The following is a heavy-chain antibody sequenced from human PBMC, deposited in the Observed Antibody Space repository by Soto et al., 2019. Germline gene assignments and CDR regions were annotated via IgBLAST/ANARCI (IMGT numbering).Heavy chain of an antibody. Sequence: QVQLVQSGAEVKKPGSSVKVSCKASGGTFSSYAISWVRQAPGQGLEWMGGIIPIFGTANYAQKFKGRVTITADKSTSTAYMELSSLRSEDTAVYYWAREVRGGSGSYRYYYGMDVWGQGTTVTVSS. J-gene: IGHJ6*02. CDR2: IIPIFGTA. CDR3: AREVRGGSGSYRYYYGMDV. CDR1: GGTFSSYA. V-gene: IGHV1-69*06. D-gene: IGHD3-10*01.